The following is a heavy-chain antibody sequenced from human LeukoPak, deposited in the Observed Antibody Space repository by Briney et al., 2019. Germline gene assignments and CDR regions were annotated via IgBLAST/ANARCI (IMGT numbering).Heavy chain of an antibody. V-gene: IGHV5-51*01. J-gene: IGHJ4*02. Sequence: GESLKISCKGSGYIFTGYWIGWVRQMPGKGLEWMGIIYPGDSDTRYSPSFQGQVTISADRSINTAYLQWSSLKASDTAMYYCARRSSHGGYYYIDYWGQGTLVTVSS. CDR3: ARRSSHGGYYYIDY. CDR2: IYPGDSDT. D-gene: IGHD3-10*01. CDR1: GYIFTGYW.